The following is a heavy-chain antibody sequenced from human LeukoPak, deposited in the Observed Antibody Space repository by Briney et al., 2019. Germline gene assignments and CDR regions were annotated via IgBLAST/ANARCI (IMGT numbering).Heavy chain of an antibody. CDR3: ARGPTRYYFDY. Sequence: SETLSLTCTVSGGSISSYYWSWIRQPPGRGLEWIGYVYSSGSTNYNPSLKSRVTISVDTSKNQLSLKLSSVTAADTAVYYCARGPTRYYFDYWGQGTLVTVSS. CDR1: GGSISSYY. V-gene: IGHV4-59*01. CDR2: VYSSGST. J-gene: IGHJ4*02.